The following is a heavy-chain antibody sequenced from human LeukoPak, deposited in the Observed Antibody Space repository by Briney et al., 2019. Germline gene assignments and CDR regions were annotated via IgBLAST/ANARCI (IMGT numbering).Heavy chain of an antibody. CDR3: VRVGMGWVTVFDY. V-gene: IGHV3-21*01. CDR1: GFTFSSYS. J-gene: IGHJ4*02. Sequence: GGSLRLSCAASGFTFSSYSMNWVRQAPAKWLEWVSSISSSSSYIYYADSVKGRFTISRANANNSLYLQTNSLRAEDTAVYYCVRVGMGWVTVFDYRGQGTLVTVSS. D-gene: IGHD2-21*02. CDR2: ISSSSSYI.